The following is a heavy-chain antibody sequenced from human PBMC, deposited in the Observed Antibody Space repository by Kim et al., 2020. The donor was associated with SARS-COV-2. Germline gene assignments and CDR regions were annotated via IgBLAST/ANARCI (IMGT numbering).Heavy chain of an antibody. Sequence: GGSLRLSCTASGFTFINYAMSWVRQAPGKGLEWVSAFSSGSGGLTYYADSVKGRFTISRDNSKNTLYLQMNNLRAEHTAVYYCAKDYRSGYSGYDIGDWGQGTLVTVSS. V-gene: IGHV3-23*01. D-gene: IGHD5-12*01. CDR3: AKDYRSGYSGYDIGD. CDR2: FSSGSGGLT. J-gene: IGHJ4*02. CDR1: GFTFINYA.